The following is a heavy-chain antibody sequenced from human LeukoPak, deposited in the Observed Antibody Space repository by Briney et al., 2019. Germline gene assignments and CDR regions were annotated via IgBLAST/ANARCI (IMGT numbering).Heavy chain of an antibody. J-gene: IGHJ4*02. V-gene: IGHV1-18*01. D-gene: IGHD5-18*01. Sequence: GASVTVSCKASGYTFTSYGISWVRQAPGQGLEWMGWISAYNGNTNYAQKLQGRVTMTTDTSTSTAYMELRSLRSDDTAVYYCAREFRGYSYGYGPTFDYWGQGTLVTVSS. CDR1: GYTFTSYG. CDR2: ISAYNGNT. CDR3: AREFRGYSYGYGPTFDY.